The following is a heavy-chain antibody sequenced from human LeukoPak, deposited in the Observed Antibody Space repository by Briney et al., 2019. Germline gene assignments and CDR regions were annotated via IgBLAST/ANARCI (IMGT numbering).Heavy chain of an antibody. CDR2: ISGDGGST. D-gene: IGHD3-10*01. CDR3: AKDIATGSGSYRAPPDDS. J-gene: IGHJ4*02. CDR1: GFTFDDYA. Sequence: GGSLRLSCAASGFTFDDYAMHWVRQVPGKGLEWVSLISGDGGSTYSADSVKGRLTISRDNSKNSLYLQMNSLRTEDTALYYCAKDIATGSGSYRAPPDDSWGQGTPVTVSS. V-gene: IGHV3-43*02.